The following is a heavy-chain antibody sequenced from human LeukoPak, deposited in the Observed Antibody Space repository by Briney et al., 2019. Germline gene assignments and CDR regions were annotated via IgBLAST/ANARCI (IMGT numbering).Heavy chain of an antibody. CDR2: IRYDGSNK. CDR1: GFTFSTYG. J-gene: IGHJ6*03. D-gene: IGHD6-19*01. CDR3: ARGGGNPSPQWLVPDYYYMDV. Sequence: GGSLRLSCAASGFTFSTYGMHWVRQAPGKGLEWVAFIRYDGSNKYYADSVKGRFTISRDNAKNSLYLQMNSLRAEDTAVYYCARGGGNPSPQWLVPDYYYMDVWGKGTTVTISS. V-gene: IGHV3-30*02.